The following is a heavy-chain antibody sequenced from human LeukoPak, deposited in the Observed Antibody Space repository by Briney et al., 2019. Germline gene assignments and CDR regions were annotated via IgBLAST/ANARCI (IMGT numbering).Heavy chain of an antibody. Sequence: QSGGSLRLYCAASAFTFSSYDMHWVRQATGKGLEWVSAISTAGGTYYPGSVKGRFTISRENAKNSFYLQMNSLRAEDTAVYYCAKDTNWKYQVLDLWGRGTLVTVSS. CDR3: AKDTNWKYQVLDL. J-gene: IGHJ5*02. CDR2: ISTAGGT. CDR1: AFTFSSYD. V-gene: IGHV3-13*01. D-gene: IGHD2-2*01.